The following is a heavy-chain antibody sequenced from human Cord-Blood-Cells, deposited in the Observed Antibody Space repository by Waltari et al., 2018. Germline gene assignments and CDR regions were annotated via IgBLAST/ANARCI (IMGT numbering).Heavy chain of an antibody. CDR2: INHSGST. Sequence: QVQLQQWGAGLLKPSETLSLTCAVYGGSFSGYYWSWIRQPPGKGLEWIGEINHSGSTNYNPSLKSRVTISVDTSKNQFSLKLSSVTAADTAVYYCARRHYTVVTTFDYWGQGTLVTVSS. D-gene: IGHD4-4*01. V-gene: IGHV4-34*01. J-gene: IGHJ4*02. CDR1: GGSFSGYY. CDR3: ARRHYTVVTTFDY.